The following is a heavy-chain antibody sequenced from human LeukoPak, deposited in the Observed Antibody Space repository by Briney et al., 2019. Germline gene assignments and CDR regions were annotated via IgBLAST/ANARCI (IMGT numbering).Heavy chain of an antibody. V-gene: IGHV4-4*07. D-gene: IGHD2-2*01. Sequence: PSETLSLTCTVPGGSISSYYWSWIRQPAGKGLEWIGRIYTSGSTNYNPSLKSRVTMSVDTSKNQFSLKLSSVTAADTAVYYCARDFPYCSSTSCYLGTWGQGTLVTVSS. CDR1: GGSISSYY. CDR2: IYTSGST. CDR3: ARDFPYCSSTSCYLGT. J-gene: IGHJ1*01.